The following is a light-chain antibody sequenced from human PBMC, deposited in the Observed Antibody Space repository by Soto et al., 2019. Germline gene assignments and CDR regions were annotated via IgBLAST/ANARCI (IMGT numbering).Light chain of an antibody. CDR3: CSYAGSYTFEV. J-gene: IGLJ2*01. CDR1: SSDVGGYNY. CDR2: DVS. V-gene: IGLV2-11*01. Sequence: QSALTQPRSVSGSPGQSVTISCTGTSSDVGGYNYVSWYQQHPGKAPKLMLYDVSKRPSGVPDRFSGSKSGNTASLNIAGLQAEDEADYYCCSYAGSYTFEVFGGGTKVTVL.